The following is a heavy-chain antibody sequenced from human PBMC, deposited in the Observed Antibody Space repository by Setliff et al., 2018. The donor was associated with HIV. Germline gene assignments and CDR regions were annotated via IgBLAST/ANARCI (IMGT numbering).Heavy chain of an antibody. Sequence: ASVKVSCKASGYTFTNFGITWVRQAPGQGLEWMGWISPYNGNTNYAPELHGRVAMTTDTSTSTASLELRSLRSDDTAVYYCARDRIPSKWLLESDYWGQGTLVTAPQ. CDR3: ARDRIPSKWLLESDY. CDR1: GYTFTNFG. CDR2: ISPYNGNT. D-gene: IGHD3-22*01. V-gene: IGHV1-18*01. J-gene: IGHJ4*02.